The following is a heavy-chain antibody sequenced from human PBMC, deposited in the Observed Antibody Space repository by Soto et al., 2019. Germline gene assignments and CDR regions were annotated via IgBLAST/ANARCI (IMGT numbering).Heavy chain of an antibody. J-gene: IGHJ3*02. D-gene: IGHD3-10*01. CDR3: ARVGRITMVRGVIRAFDI. Sequence: SETLSLTCTVSGGSISSGGYYWSWIRQHPGKGLEWIGYIYYSGSTYYNPSLKSRVTISVDTSKNQFSLKLSSVTAADTAVYYCARVGRITMVRGVIRAFDIWGQGTMVTVSS. V-gene: IGHV4-31*03. CDR1: GGSISSGGYY. CDR2: IYYSGST.